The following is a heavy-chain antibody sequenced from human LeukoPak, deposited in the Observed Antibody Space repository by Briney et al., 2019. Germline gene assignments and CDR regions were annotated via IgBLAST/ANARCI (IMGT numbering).Heavy chain of an antibody. Sequence: PGGSLRLSCAASGFTFSSSGMHWVRQAPGKGLEWVAFIRYDGSNKYYADSVKGRFTISRDNSKNTVYLQMNSPRAEDTAVYYCANDLGWIQLNLGRGQGTLVTVSS. D-gene: IGHD5-18*01. J-gene: IGHJ4*02. CDR2: IRYDGSNK. CDR3: ANDLGWIQLNLG. V-gene: IGHV3-30*02. CDR1: GFTFSSSG.